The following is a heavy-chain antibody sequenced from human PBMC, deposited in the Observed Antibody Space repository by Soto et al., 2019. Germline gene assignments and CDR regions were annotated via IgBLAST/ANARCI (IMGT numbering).Heavy chain of an antibody. D-gene: IGHD6-19*01. J-gene: IGHJ4*02. CDR2: ISGSGGGT. CDR3: AKDLRQWLMTFFDY. Sequence: EVQLLESGGGLVQPGGSLRLSCAASGFTFSTYAMTWVRQAPGKGLEWVSSISGSGGGTYYAESVRGRFTISRDDSKNTPYLQMNSLRAEDTAVYYCAKDLRQWLMTFFDYWGQGPLVTVSS. V-gene: IGHV3-23*01. CDR1: GFTFSTYA.